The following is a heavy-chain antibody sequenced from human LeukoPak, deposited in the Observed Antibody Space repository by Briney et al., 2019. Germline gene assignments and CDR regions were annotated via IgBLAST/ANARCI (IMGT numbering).Heavy chain of an antibody. CDR1: GFTFSSYA. CDR2: ISYDGSNK. V-gene: IGHV3-30-3*01. D-gene: IGHD3-22*01. CDR3: ARGQYYYDSSGYSPADY. J-gene: IGHJ4*02. Sequence: PGRSLRLSCAASGFTFSSYAMHWVRQAPGKGLEWVAVISYDGSNKYYADSVKGRFTISRDNSKNTLYLQMNSLRAEDTAVYYCARGQYYYDSSGYSPADYWGQGTLVTVSS.